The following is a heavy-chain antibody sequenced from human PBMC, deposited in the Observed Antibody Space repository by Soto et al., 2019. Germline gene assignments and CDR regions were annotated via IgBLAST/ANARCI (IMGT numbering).Heavy chain of an antibody. CDR1: GFTFSTYG. CDR3: AKEITMIRGERIFDY. V-gene: IGHV3-30*18. J-gene: IGHJ4*02. D-gene: IGHD3-10*01. Sequence: QVQLVESGGGVVQPGRSLTLSCAASGFTFSTYGMHWVRQAPGKGLEWVAGISSDGSNKYYGDSVKGRFTISRDNPKNTLYLQMNSLRAEDTAVYYCAKEITMIRGERIFDYWGQGTLVTVSS. CDR2: ISSDGSNK.